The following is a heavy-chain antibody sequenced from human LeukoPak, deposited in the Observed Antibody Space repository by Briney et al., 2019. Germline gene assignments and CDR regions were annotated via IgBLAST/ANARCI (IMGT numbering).Heavy chain of an antibody. CDR3: ARPISSQGYFGVIID. V-gene: IGHV4-38-2*01. CDR1: GYSISSASY. CDR2: IYHSGSP. D-gene: IGHD3-3*01. Sequence: PSETLSLTCAVSGYSISSASYWGWIRQPPGKGLEWIGNIYHSGSPYYNPSLKSRVTISVDTSKNQFSLKLSSVTAADTAVYYCARPISSQGYFGVIIDWGQGTLVTVSS. J-gene: IGHJ4*02.